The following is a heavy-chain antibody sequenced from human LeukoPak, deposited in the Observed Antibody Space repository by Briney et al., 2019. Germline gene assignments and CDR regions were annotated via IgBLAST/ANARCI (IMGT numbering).Heavy chain of an antibody. V-gene: IGHV3-23*01. D-gene: IGHD5-18*01. J-gene: IGHJ4*02. CDR1: GFTFSSYS. CDR3: AKDRARGYSYGYSFDY. CDR2: ISGSGGST. Sequence: GGSLRLSCAASGFTFSSYSMSWVRQAPGKGLEWVSAISGSGGSTYYADSVKGRFTISRDNSKNTLYLQMNSLRAEDTAVYYCAKDRARGYSYGYSFDYWGQGTLVTVSS.